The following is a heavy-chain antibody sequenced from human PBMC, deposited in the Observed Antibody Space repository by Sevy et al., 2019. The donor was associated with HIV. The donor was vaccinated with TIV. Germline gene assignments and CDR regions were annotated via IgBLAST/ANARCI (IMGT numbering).Heavy chain of an antibody. Sequence: GGSLRLSCAASGFRFDDYAMHWVRQVPGKSPEWVSGISWKSYRIDYADPVRGRFTISRDNAKNYVSLKMNSVRVDDMALYYCAKDMGGIETLDYYSYYGMDVWGQGTTVTVSS. J-gene: IGHJ6*02. V-gene: IGHV3-9*03. D-gene: IGHD2-21*01. CDR2: ISWKSYRI. CDR1: GFRFDDYA. CDR3: AKDMGGIETLDYYSYYGMDV.